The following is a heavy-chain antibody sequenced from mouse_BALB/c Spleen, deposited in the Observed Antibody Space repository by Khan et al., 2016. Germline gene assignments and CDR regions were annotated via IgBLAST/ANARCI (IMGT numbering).Heavy chain of an antibody. CDR2: ISYDGSN. V-gene: IGHV3-6*02. CDR1: GYSITSGYY. J-gene: IGHJ2*01. Sequence: EVQLQESGPGLVKPSQSLSLTCSVTGYSITSGYYWNWIRQFPGNKLEWMGYISYDGSNNYNPSLKNRISITRDTSKNQFFLKLNSVTTEDLATNYWAGAWYFDYWGQGTTLTVSS. CDR3: AGAWYFDY.